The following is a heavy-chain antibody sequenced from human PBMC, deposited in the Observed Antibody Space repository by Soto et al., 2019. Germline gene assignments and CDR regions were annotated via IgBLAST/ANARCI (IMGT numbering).Heavy chain of an antibody. CDR1: CGSISRSSYS. D-gene: IGHD6-19*01. CDR3: ARDRGYSSGWYVYCYGMDV. Sequence: PSVTLSLTCFVCCGSISRSSYSWAWIRQPPGKGLEWIGTMYYGVNTYYNPSLESRVTISVDTSKNQFSLELSSVTAADTAVYYCARDRGYSSGWYVYCYGMDVWGQGTTVTVS. CDR2: MYYGVNT. V-gene: IGHV4-39*02. J-gene: IGHJ6*02.